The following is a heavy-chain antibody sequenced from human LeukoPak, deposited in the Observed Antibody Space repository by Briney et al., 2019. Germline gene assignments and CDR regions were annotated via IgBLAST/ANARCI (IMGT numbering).Heavy chain of an antibody. J-gene: IGHJ4*02. CDR2: IYYSGST. D-gene: IGHD1-26*01. Sequence: SETLSLTCTVSGGSISSGDYCWSWIRQPPGKGLEWIGYIYYSGSTYYNPSLKSRVTISVDTSKNQFSLKLSSVTAADTAVYYCASLRTIATFDYWGQGTLVTVSS. V-gene: IGHV4-30-4*08. CDR3: ASLRTIATFDY. CDR1: GGSISSGDYC.